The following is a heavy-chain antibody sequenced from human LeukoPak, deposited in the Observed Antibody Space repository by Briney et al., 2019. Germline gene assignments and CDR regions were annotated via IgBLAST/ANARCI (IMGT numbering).Heavy chain of an antibody. V-gene: IGHV3-74*01. D-gene: IGHD4-23*01. CDR2: ISGDGSSI. J-gene: IGHJ6*02. CDR1: GFTFSNYY. Sequence: PGGSLRLSCVASGFTFSNYYMHWVPQVPGKGPVWVSRISGDGSSILYADSVKGRFTISRDNAKNSLYVQMNSLRADDSAVYYCASRTVVNYYYGMDVWGQGTTVTVSS. CDR3: ASRTVVNYYYGMDV.